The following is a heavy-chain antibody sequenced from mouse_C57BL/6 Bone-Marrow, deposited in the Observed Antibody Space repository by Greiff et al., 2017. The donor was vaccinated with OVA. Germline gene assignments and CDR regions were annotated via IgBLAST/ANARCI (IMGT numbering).Heavy chain of an antibody. V-gene: IGHV5-4*01. CDR1: GFTFSSYA. CDR2: ISDGGSYT. Sequence: EVKLMESGGGLVKPGGSLKLSCAASGFTFSSYAMSWVRQTPEKRLEWVATISDGGSYTYYPDNVKGRFTISRDNAKNTLYLQMSHLKSEDTAMDYCARDARDGYWYFDVWGTGTTVTVSS. J-gene: IGHJ1*03. CDR3: ARDARDGYWYFDV. D-gene: IGHD3-3*01.